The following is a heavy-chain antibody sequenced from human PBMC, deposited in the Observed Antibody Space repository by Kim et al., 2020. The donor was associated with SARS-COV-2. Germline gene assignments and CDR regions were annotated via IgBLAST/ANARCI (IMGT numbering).Heavy chain of an antibody. CDR3: AHCPGKYSGSYWFDY. D-gene: IGHD1-26*01. Sequence: PSLKSRLTITKDTSKNQVVLTMTNMDPVDTATYYCAHCPGKYSGSYWFDYWGQGTLVTVSS. J-gene: IGHJ4*02. V-gene: IGHV2-5*01.